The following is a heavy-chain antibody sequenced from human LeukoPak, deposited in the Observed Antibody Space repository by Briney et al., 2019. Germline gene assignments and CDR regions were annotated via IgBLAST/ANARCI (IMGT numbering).Heavy chain of an antibody. CDR3: ARIEDYYDSSGYSQGFDY. J-gene: IGHJ4*02. CDR2: IYLSGST. Sequence: SETLSLTCTVSGYSISSGYYWGWIRQPPGKGLEWIGSIYLSGSTYYNPSLKSRVTISVDTSKNQFSLKLSSVTAADTAVYYCARIEDYYDSSGYSQGFDYWGQGTLVTVSS. V-gene: IGHV4-38-2*02. D-gene: IGHD3-22*01. CDR1: GYSISSGYY.